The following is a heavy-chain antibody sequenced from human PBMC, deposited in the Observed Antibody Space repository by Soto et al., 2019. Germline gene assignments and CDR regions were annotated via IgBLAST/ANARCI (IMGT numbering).Heavy chain of an antibody. J-gene: IGHJ4*02. D-gene: IGHD3-10*01. Sequence: QVQLVQSGTEVKQPGSSVRVSCKASGGTSSSYIITWVRQGPGQGLEWMGRVIPILGVTNYADKFYDRFTITADKSTATAYMELNSLTSEDTAGYYCAGEGNYGSGPRHFDSWGQGTLVTVSS. V-gene: IGHV1-69*08. CDR3: AGEGNYGSGPRHFDS. CDR2: VIPILGVT. CDR1: GGTSSSYI.